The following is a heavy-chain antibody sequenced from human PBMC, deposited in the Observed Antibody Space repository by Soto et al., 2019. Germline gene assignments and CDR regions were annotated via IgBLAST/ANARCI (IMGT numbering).Heavy chain of an antibody. CDR3: ATITMMT. V-gene: IGHV3-11*06. J-gene: IGHJ5*02. CDR2: ISGSSDNT. CDR1: GFTFSDYY. D-gene: IGHD3-22*01. Sequence: GGSLRLSCAASGFTFSDYYMSWIRQAPGKGLEWLSYISGSSDNTNYADSVKGRFTISRDNAKKSLYLEMNSLRAEDTAVYYCATITMMTWGQGTLVTVSS.